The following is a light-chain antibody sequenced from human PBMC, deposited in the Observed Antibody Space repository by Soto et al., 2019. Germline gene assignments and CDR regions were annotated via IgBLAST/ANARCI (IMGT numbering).Light chain of an antibody. CDR3: QQRSNWPIT. J-gene: IGKJ5*01. CDR1: QSVNNY. CDR2: DTS. V-gene: IGKV3-11*01. Sequence: EMVLTQSPGTLSLSPGDRATLSCRASQSVNNYLAWYQQKPGQAPRLLIYDTSKRAPGVPARFSGSGSGTDFTLTISSLEPEDFAVYYCQQRSNWPITFGQGTRLEIK.